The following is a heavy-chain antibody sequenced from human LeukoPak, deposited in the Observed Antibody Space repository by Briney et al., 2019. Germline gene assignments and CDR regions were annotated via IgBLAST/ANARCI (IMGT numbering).Heavy chain of an antibody. J-gene: IGHJ4*02. D-gene: IGHD4/OR15-4a*01. V-gene: IGHV3-23*01. Sequence: GGSLRLSCAASGFTFSNYAMNWVRQAPGKGLEWVSAINGNGDSTYYADSVKGRFTISRDNSKNTLYLQVNSLRAEDTAVYYCARRAGAYSHPYDYWGQGTLVTVSS. CDR1: GFTFSNYA. CDR2: INGNGDST. CDR3: ARRAGAYSHPYDY.